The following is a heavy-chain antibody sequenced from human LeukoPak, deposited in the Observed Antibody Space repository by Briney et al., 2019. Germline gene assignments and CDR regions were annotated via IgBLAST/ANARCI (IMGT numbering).Heavy chain of an antibody. D-gene: IGHD3-10*01. CDR1: GYTFTSYD. CDR2: MNPNSGNT. J-gene: IGHJ4*02. Sequence: GASVKVSCKASGYTFTSYDINWVRQAAGQGHEWMGWMNPNSGNTGYAQKFQGRVTMTEDTSTDTAYMELSSLRSEDTAVYYCATGRMVRGVIFLYWGQGTLVTVSS. V-gene: IGHV1-8*01. CDR3: ATGRMVRGVIFLY.